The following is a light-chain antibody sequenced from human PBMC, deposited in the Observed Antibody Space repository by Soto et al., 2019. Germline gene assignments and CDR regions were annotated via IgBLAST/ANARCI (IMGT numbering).Light chain of an antibody. Sequence: AIQMTQSPSSLSASVGDRVTISCRASQGVRNDLAWYQQKPGRAPKLLIFAASNLQSGVPSRFSGSGSGTDFTLTISRLQPEDFASYYCHQLYNCSSTFGQGTKVEIK. J-gene: IGKJ1*01. CDR3: HQLYNCSST. CDR2: AAS. V-gene: IGKV1-6*01. CDR1: QGVRND.